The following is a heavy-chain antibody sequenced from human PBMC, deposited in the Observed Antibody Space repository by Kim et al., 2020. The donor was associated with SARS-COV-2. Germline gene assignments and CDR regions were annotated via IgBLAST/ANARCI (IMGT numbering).Heavy chain of an antibody. J-gene: IGHJ4*02. V-gene: IGHV3-9*01. Sequence: YADSVKGRCTISRDNAKNSLYLQMNSLRAEDTALYYCANSDYDSSGYSNYWGQGTLVTVSS. D-gene: IGHD3-22*01. CDR3: ANSDYDSSGYSNY.